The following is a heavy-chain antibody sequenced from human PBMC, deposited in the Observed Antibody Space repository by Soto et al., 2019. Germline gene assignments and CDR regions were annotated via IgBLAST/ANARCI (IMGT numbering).Heavy chain of an antibody. CDR2: INAGNGNT. CDR1: GYTFTSYA. Sequence: QVPLVQSWAAVKKPWASVKVSCKASGYTFTSYAMHWVRQAPGQRLEWMGWINAGNGNTKYSQKFQGRVTITRDTSASTVYMELSSLRSEDTAVYYCARILGYCSGGSCDYWGQGTLVTVSS. D-gene: IGHD2-15*01. V-gene: IGHV1-3*01. J-gene: IGHJ4*02. CDR3: ARILGYCSGGSCDY.